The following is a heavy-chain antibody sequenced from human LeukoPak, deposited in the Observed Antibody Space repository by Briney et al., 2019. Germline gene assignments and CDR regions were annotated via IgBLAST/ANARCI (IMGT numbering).Heavy chain of an antibody. V-gene: IGHV3-53*01. Sequence: GGSLRLSCAASGFSDSSNYMRWVRQAPGKGLEWVSVISSGGGSTYYADSVRGRFTISRDNSKNTLYLQMNGLRAEDTAVYYCASQYSRTYDYEGQGTLVTVSS. CDR2: ISSGGGST. CDR3: ASQYSRTYDY. D-gene: IGHD5-12*01. J-gene: IGHJ4*02. CDR1: GFSDSSNY.